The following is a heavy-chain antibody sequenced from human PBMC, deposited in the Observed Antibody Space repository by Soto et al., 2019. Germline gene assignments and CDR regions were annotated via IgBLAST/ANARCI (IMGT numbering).Heavy chain of an antibody. D-gene: IGHD3-10*02. CDR1: GYPLSGYY. CDR3: ARGGPIQFSGMIVRNWFDT. J-gene: IGHJ5*02. Sequence: GXPVKRAFKAAGYPLSGYYVGWGRQAPGQGLEWMGWINANSGGTNYVQKFQGRVTMTRDTSISTAYMELSRLRSDDTAVYSCARGGPIQFSGMIVRNWFDTWGQGTLVTVSS. V-gene: IGHV1-2*02. CDR2: INANSGGT.